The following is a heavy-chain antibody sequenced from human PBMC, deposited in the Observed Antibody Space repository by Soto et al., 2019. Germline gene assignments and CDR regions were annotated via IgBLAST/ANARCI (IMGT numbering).Heavy chain of an antibody. J-gene: IGHJ6*02. CDR2: ISAYNGNT. CDR1: GYTFASYV. V-gene: IGHV1-18*04. Sequence: GASVKVSCKASGYTFASYVSSWVRQAPGQGLEWMGWISAYNGNTNYAQKLQGRVTMTTDTSTSTAYMELRSLRSDDTAVYYCARDPFTGRINYSYYYGMDVWGQGTTVTVSS. D-gene: IGHD1-26*01. CDR3: ARDPFTGRINYSYYYGMDV.